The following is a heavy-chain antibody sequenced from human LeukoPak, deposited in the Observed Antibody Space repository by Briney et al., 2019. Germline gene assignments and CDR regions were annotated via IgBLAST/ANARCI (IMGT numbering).Heavy chain of an antibody. CDR1: GFTFSNYG. CDR3: AKGIATTGPFYYIMDV. J-gene: IGHJ6*02. V-gene: IGHV3-23*01. Sequence: GGSLRLSCAASGFTFSNYGMSWVRQAPGKGLEWVSDISDSGGSTYYADSVKGRFTISRDNSKNTLYLQMNSLRAEDTALYYCAKGIATTGPFYYIMDVWGQGTTVTVSS. D-gene: IGHD6-13*01. CDR2: ISDSGGST.